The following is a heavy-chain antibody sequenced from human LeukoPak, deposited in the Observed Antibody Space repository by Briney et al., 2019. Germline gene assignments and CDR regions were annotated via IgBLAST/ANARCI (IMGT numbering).Heavy chain of an antibody. CDR1: GYSISSGYY. J-gene: IGHJ4*02. Sequence: SETLSLTCTVSGYSISSGYYWGWIRQPPGKGLEWIGSIYHSGSTYYNPSLKSRVTISVDTSKNQFSLKLSPVTAADTAVYYCARDLLISDYDILTGSGYWGQGTLVTVSS. V-gene: IGHV4-38-2*02. D-gene: IGHD3-9*01. CDR2: IYHSGST. CDR3: ARDLLISDYDILTGSGY.